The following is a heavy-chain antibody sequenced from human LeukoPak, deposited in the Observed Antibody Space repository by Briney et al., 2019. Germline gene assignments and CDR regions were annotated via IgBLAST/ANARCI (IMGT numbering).Heavy chain of an antibody. CDR2: IIPIFGTA. V-gene: IGHV1-69*05. J-gene: IGHJ5*02. D-gene: IGHD3-3*01. Sequence: SVKVSCKASGGTFSSYAISWVRQAPGQGLEWMGGIIPIFGTANYAQKFQGRVTITTDESTSTAYMELSSLRSEDTAVYYCASHRRERPAPVGMYYDFWSGYHTRGFDPWGQGTLVTVSS. CDR1: GGTFSSYA. CDR3: ASHRRERPAPVGMYYDFWSGYHTRGFDP.